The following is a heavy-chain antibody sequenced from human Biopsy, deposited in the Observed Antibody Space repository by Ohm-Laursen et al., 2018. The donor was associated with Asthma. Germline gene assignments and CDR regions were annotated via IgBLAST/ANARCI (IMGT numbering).Heavy chain of an antibody. Sequence: ESLKISCKASGYTFSDSWIGWVRQMPGKGLEWMGIIFAANSETKYSPSFQGQVTISADMSISTAFLQWSSLKASDTAMYYCARQGLFHWGQGTLVTVSS. CDR2: IFAANSET. V-gene: IGHV5-51*01. CDR1: GYTFSDSW. J-gene: IGHJ4*02. CDR3: ARQGLFH.